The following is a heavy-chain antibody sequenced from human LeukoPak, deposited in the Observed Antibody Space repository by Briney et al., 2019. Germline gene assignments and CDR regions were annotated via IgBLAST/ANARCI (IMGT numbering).Heavy chain of an antibody. CDR2: INHSGST. CDR1: GGSFNGYY. Sequence: PSETLSLTCAVYGGSFNGYYWSWIRQPQGKGLEWIGEINHSGSTNYNPSLKSRVTISVDTSKNQFSLKLSSVTAADTAVYYCAGGAAAGGDYWGQGTLVTVSS. V-gene: IGHV4-34*01. J-gene: IGHJ4*02. CDR3: AGGAAAGGDY. D-gene: IGHD6-13*01.